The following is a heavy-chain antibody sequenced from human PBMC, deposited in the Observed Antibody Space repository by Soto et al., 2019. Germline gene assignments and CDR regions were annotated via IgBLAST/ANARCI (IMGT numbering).Heavy chain of an antibody. Sequence: GGSLRLSCAASGFTFSSYAMSWVRQAPGKGLEWVSAISGSGGSTYYADSVKGRFTISRDNSKNTLYLQMNSLRAEDTAVYYCAKRFGSFESDRSSSWYPFGAFDIWGQGTMVTVSS. D-gene: IGHD6-13*01. V-gene: IGHV3-23*01. CDR2: ISGSGGST. J-gene: IGHJ3*02. CDR1: GFTFSSYA. CDR3: AKRFGSFESDRSSSWYPFGAFDI.